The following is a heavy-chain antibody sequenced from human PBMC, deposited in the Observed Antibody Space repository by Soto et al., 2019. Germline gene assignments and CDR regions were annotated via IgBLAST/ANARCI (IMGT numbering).Heavy chain of an antibody. V-gene: IGHV1-69*12. Sequence: QVQLEQSGAEVKQPGSSVRVSCKASGGTFSNSAISWVRQAPGQGLEWMGGIMPVFRAPDYAQNFQGRVTITADESTSTAYMVLHVLRSDDTAVYFSARDKDRRQLARNYYYIWTSGAKVPRSPSP. J-gene: IGHJ6*02. D-gene: IGHD3-3*02. CDR3: ARDKDRRQLARNYYYIWTS. CDR1: GGTFSNSA. CDR2: IMPVFRAP.